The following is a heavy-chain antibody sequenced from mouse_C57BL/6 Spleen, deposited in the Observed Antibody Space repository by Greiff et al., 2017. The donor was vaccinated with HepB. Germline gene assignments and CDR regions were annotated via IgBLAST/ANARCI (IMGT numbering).Heavy chain of an antibody. V-gene: IGHV1-4*01. J-gene: IGHJ3*01. CDR2: INPSSGYT. CDR1: GYTFTSYT. CDR3: ARSIDYDPFAY. Sequence: QVQLQQSGAELARPGASVKMSCKASGYTFTSYTMHWVKQRPGQGLEWIGDINPSSGYTKYNQKFKDKATLTADKSSSTAYMQLSSLTSEDSAVYYCARSIDYDPFAYWGQGTLVTVSA. D-gene: IGHD2-4*01.